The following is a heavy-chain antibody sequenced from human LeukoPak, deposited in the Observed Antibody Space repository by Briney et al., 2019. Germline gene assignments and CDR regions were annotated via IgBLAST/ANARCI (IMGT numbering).Heavy chain of an antibody. CDR3: VRDGGVSGYDLLDY. Sequence: GGSLRLSCAASGFTFSNYWMTWVRQAPGKGPEWVAHINQDGSEEHYMDSVKARFTIPRDNAKNSLSLQMNSLRAEDTAVYYCVRDGGVSGYDLLDYWGQGTLVTVSS. CDR2: INQDGSEE. D-gene: IGHD5-12*01. J-gene: IGHJ4*02. V-gene: IGHV3-7*01. CDR1: GFTFSNYW.